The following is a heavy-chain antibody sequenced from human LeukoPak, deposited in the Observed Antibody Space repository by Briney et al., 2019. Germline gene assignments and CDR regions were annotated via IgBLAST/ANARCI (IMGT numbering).Heavy chain of an antibody. J-gene: IGHJ4*02. CDR3: ARDSLAGAFFEY. Sequence: GGSLRLSCAGSGFTFKNYWMAWVRQAPGKGLEWVANIRHDGSARYYGDSVKGRFTISRDDAKNSLFLQMNSLRAEDTAVYVYYCARDSLAGAFFEYWGQGTLVTVSS. V-gene: IGHV3-7*01. CDR2: IRHDGSAR. CDR1: GFTFKNYW. D-gene: IGHD6-13*01.